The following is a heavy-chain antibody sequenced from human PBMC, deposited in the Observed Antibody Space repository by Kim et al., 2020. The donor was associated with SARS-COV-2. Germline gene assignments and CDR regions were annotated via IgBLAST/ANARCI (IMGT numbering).Heavy chain of an antibody. CDR2: IIPIFGLP. CDR3: ARDNWAGNYPDYPYYGMDV. J-gene: IGHJ6*04. Sequence: SVKVSCKASGGSFTSYAISWVRLAPGHGLEWVGGIIPIFGLPNYAQKFQGRVSIATDESTTTAYMELRSLRAEDTAIYYCARDNWAGNYPDYPYYGMDVWRKGTTVTVSS. CDR1: GGSFTSYA. D-gene: IGHD3-16*02. V-gene: IGHV1-69*05.